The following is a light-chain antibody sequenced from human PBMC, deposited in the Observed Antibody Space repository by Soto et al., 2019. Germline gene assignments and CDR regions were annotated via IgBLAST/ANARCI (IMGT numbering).Light chain of an antibody. V-gene: IGLV1-44*01. J-gene: IGLJ3*02. Sequence: QAVVTQPPSASGAPGQSVTISCSGSRSNIAANTVNWYQQFPGTAPKLLIYSNNQRPSGVPDRFSGSKSGTSASLAISGLQSVDESDYYCAAWDDSLNGPVFGGGTKLTVL. CDR3: AAWDDSLNGPV. CDR1: RSNIAANT. CDR2: SNN.